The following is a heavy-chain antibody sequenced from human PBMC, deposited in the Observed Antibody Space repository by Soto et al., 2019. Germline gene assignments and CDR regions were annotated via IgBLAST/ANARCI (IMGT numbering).Heavy chain of an antibody. V-gene: IGHV4-59*01. CDR2: IYYTGST. CDR1: GSSISSYY. CDR3: TRVGGYYGDYPNFDY. Sequence: LSLTCRVSGSSISSYYWSWLRQPPGKGLEWIGNIYYTGSTNYHPSLKSRVIMSVESSKKQFSLRLNSVTAADTAVYYCTRVGGYYGDYPNFDYWGQGTLVTVSS. D-gene: IGHD4-17*01. J-gene: IGHJ4*02.